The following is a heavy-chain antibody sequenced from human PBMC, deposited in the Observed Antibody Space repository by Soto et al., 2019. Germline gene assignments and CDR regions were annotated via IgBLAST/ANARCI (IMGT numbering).Heavy chain of an antibody. D-gene: IGHD2-2*01. J-gene: IGHJ4*02. CDR1: GFTFSSYA. V-gene: IGHV3-30-3*01. CDR3: ARVTEVDCSSTSCYGAADY. CDR2: ISYDGSNE. Sequence: QVQLVESGGCVVQPGRSLRLSCAASGFTFSSYARHWVRQAPGKGLGWVAVISYDGSNEYYADSVMGRFTISRDNSKNSLHLQMNSLSAEDTAVDYCARVTEVDCSSTSCYGAADYWCQGTLVTASS.